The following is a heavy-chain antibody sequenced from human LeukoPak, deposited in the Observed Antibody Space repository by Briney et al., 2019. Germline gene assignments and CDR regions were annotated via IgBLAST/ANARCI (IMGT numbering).Heavy chain of an antibody. J-gene: IGHJ4*02. D-gene: IGHD4-17*01. CDR1: GGSISSGSYY. CDR3: ARPAPLNVRDDYGDYDDY. CDR2: IYTSGST. V-gene: IGHV4-61*02. Sequence: PSQTLSLTCTVSGGSISSGSYYWSWIRQPAGKGLEWIGRIYTSGSTNYNPSLKSRVTISVDTSKNQFSLKLSSVTAADTAVYYCARPAPLNVRDDYGDYDDYWGQGTLVTVSS.